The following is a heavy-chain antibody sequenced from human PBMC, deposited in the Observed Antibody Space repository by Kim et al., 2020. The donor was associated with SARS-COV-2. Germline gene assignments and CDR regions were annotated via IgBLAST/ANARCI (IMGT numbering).Heavy chain of an antibody. CDR1: GFTFSDYY. CDR3: ATSSRIAARRNDAFDI. Sequence: GGSLRLSCAASGFTFSDYYMSWIRQAPGKGLEWVSYISSSSSYTNYADSVKGRFTISRDNAKNSLYLQMNSLRAEDTAVYYCATSSRIAARRNDAFDIWGQGTMVTVSS. J-gene: IGHJ3*02. V-gene: IGHV3-11*06. D-gene: IGHD6-6*01. CDR2: ISSSSSYT.